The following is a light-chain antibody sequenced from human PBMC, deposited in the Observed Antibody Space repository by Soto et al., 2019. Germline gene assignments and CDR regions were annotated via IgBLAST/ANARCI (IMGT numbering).Light chain of an antibody. J-gene: IGLJ1*01. CDR2: LNSDGSH. CDR1: SGHSSYA. CDR3: QTWGTGTPV. Sequence: QLVLTQSPSASASLGASVKLTCTLSSGHSSYAIAWHQQQPEKGPRYLMKLNSDGSHSKGDGIPERFSGSSSGAERYLTISSLQSEDEADYYCQTWGTGTPVFGTGTKVTVL. V-gene: IGLV4-69*01.